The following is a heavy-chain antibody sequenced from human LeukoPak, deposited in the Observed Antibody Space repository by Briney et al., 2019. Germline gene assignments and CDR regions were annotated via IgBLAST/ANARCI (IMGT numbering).Heavy chain of an antibody. J-gene: IGHJ4*02. D-gene: IGHD2-2*02. CDR3: ARGLYRYGRSTFDY. CDR2: MHYSGAT. V-gene: IGHV4-59*08. Sequence: SETLSLTCTVSGGSISSHYWSWVRQPPGKGLEWIGYMHYSGATNYSPSFKSRVTISVATSKDQFTLKMSSVTAADTAIYYCARGLYRYGRSTFDYWGQGTLVTVSS. CDR1: GGSISSHY.